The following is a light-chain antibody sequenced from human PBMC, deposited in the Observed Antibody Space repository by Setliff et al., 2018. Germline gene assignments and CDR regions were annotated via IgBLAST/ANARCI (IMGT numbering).Light chain of an antibody. CDR3: ISYAGSNNYV. CDR2: EVT. J-gene: IGLJ1*01. V-gene: IGLV2-8*01. CDR1: SSDVGGYKY. Sequence: QSVLTQPPSASGSPGQSVTISCTGTSSDVGGYKYVSWFQQHPGKAPKLMIYEVTKRPSGVPDRFSGSKSGNTASPTVSGLQAEDEADYYCISYAGSNNYVFGTGTKVTVL.